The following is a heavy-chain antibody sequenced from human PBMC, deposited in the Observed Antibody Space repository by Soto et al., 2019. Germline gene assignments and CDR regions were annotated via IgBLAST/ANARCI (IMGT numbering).Heavy chain of an antibody. CDR2: IYSSGST. CDR1: GGTISGYY. V-gene: IGHV4-4*07. Sequence: SETLSLTCTVTGGTISGYYWTWIRQSAGGGLEWIGRIYSSGSTNYNPSLKSRVTISLDTSMNHFSLRLSSVTAADTAVYYCARGQRFSDWFDPWGQGTLVTVS. CDR3: ARGQRFSDWFDP. D-gene: IGHD3-3*01. J-gene: IGHJ5*02.